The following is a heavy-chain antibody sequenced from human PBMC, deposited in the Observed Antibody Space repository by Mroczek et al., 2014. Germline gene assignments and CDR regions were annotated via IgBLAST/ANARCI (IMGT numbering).Heavy chain of an antibody. CDR1: GFTFSSYA. V-gene: IGHV3-23*04. CDR2: ISGSGGST. Sequence: VQLVQSGGGLVQPGGSLRLSCAASGFTFSSYAMSWVRQAPGKGLEWVSAISGSGGSTYYADSVKGRFTISRDNSKNTLYLQMNSLRAEDTAVYYCAKDRAAGTFYYYYMDVWGKGTTVTVSS. CDR3: AKDRAAGTFYYYYMDV. J-gene: IGHJ6*03. D-gene: IGHD6-13*01.